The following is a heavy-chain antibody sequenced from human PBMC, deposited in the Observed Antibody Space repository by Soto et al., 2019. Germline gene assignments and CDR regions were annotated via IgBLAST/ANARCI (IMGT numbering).Heavy chain of an antibody. J-gene: IGHJ4*02. CDR3: ARSRGGTGVHFDF. V-gene: IGHV1-8*01. CDR2: MNPDSGDT. CDR1: GYTFTNYD. D-gene: IGHD7-27*01. Sequence: ASVKVSCKASGYTFTNYDINWVRQATGQGPEWMGWMNPDSGDTGYVPNFQGRVSMTRSTSISTAYMELSDLRSEDTAVYYCARSRGGTGVHFDFWGQGTPVTVSS.